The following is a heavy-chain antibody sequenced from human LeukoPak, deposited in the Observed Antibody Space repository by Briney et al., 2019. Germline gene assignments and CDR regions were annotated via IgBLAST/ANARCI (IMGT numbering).Heavy chain of an antibody. CDR2: ISYDGSNK. J-gene: IGHJ6*02. CDR3: AKDVLAMVYGMDV. D-gene: IGHD5-18*01. V-gene: IGHV3-30*18. Sequence: QPGGSLRLSCAASGFTFSSYGMHWVRQAPGKGLEWVAVISYDGSNKYYADSVKGRFTISRDNSKNTLYLQMNSLRAEDTAVYYCAKDVLAMVYGMDVWGQGTMVT. CDR1: GFTFSSYG.